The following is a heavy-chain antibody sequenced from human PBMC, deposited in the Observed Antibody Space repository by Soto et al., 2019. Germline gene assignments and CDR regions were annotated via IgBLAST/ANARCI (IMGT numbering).Heavy chain of an antibody. J-gene: IGHJ1*01. CDR3: ARGRLDRKYYDILTGYYEGGEYFQH. D-gene: IGHD3-9*01. V-gene: IGHV4-59*01. Sequence: PSETLSLTCTVSGGSISSYYWSWIRQPPGKGLEWIGYIYYSGSTNYNPSLKSRVTISVDTSKNQFSLKLSSVTAADTAVYYCARGRLDRKYYDILTGYYEGGEYFQHWGQGTLVTVSS. CDR2: IYYSGST. CDR1: GGSISSYY.